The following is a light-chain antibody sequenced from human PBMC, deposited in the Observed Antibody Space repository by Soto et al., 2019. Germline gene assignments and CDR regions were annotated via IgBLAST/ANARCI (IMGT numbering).Light chain of an antibody. CDR1: QTISSW. CDR2: DAS. V-gene: IGKV1-5*01. CDR3: QQYNSYWT. J-gene: IGKJ1*01. Sequence: DFQMTQTPTPLSGSVGDRVTITFRASQTISSWLAWYQQKPGKAPKLLIYDASSLESGVPSRFSGSGSGTEFTLTLSSLQPDDFATYYCQQYNSYWTFGQGTKV.